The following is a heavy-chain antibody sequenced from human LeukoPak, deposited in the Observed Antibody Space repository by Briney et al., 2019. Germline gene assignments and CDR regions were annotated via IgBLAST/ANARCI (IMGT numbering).Heavy chain of an antibody. Sequence: GGSLRPSCAASGITFNRYSMNWVRQAPGKGLEWVSSISSGSTYIYYADSVKGRFTISRDNAKNSLYLQIYSLRAEDTAVYYCAGSDTIGYLPREWDYWYFDLWGRGTLVTVSS. V-gene: IGHV3-21*01. CDR2: ISSGSTYI. CDR3: AGSDTIGYLPREWDYWYFDL. CDR1: GITFNRYS. D-gene: IGHD3-22*01. J-gene: IGHJ2*01.